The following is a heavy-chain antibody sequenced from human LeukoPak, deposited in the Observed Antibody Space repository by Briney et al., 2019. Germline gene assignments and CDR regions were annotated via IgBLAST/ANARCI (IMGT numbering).Heavy chain of an antibody. CDR1: GGSISSYY. CDR3: ARDPGQQLVPEGYDY. J-gene: IGHJ4*02. D-gene: IGHD6-13*01. V-gene: IGHV4-59*01. CDR2: IYYSGST. Sequence: PSETLSLTCTVSGGSISSYYWSWIRQPPGKGLEWIGYIYYSGSTNYNPSLKSRVTISVDTSKNQFSLKLSSVTAADTAVYYYARDPGQQLVPEGYDYWGQGTLVTVSS.